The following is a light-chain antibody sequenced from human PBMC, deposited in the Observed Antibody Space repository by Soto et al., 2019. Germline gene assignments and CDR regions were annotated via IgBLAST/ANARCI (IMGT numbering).Light chain of an antibody. CDR2: DVS. Sequence: QSVLTQPRSVSGSPGQSVTISCTGTSSDVGGYNYVSWYQQHPGKAPKLMIYDVSKRPSGVPDRFSGSKSGNTASLTISGLQAEDEADYYCCSYAGSYTLVFGGRTKLTV. CDR3: CSYAGSYTLV. V-gene: IGLV2-11*01. J-gene: IGLJ2*01. CDR1: SSDVGGYNY.